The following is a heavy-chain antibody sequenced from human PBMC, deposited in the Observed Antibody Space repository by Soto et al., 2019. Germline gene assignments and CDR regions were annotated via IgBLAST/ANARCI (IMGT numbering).Heavy chain of an antibody. D-gene: IGHD4-17*01. Sequence: GGSLRLSCAASGFTFSSYGMHWVRQAPGKGLEWVAVIWYDGSNKYYADSVKGRFTISRDNSKNTLYLQMNSLRAEDTAVYYCARVVFPFNTLTAGGDAFDIWGQGTMVTVSS. CDR1: GFTFSSYG. V-gene: IGHV3-33*01. CDR3: ARVVFPFNTLTAGGDAFDI. CDR2: IWYDGSNK. J-gene: IGHJ3*02.